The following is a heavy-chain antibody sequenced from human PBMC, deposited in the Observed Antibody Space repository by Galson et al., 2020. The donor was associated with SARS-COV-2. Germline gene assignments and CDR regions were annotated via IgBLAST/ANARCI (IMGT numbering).Heavy chain of an antibody. CDR2: INPKRGDT. V-gene: IGHV1-2*02. D-gene: IGHD3-10*01. CDR1: AYTFSDYY. Sequence: ASVKISCTTSAYTFSDYYIHWVRQVPGQGLEWMGWINPKRGDTNYAQKFQGRVTMTRDTSASTAYMELSRLISDDTAVYYCARVAGFGEPYCDYWGQGALVTVSS. CDR3: ARVAGFGEPYCDY. J-gene: IGHJ4*02.